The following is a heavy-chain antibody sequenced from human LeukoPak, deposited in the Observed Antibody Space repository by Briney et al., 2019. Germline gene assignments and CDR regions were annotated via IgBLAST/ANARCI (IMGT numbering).Heavy chain of an antibody. D-gene: IGHD3-3*01. CDR3: ATTLRPQPYYDFWSGYPGDYMDV. CDR2: IYHSGST. J-gene: IGHJ6*03. Sequence: SQTLSLTCTVSGGSISSGGYYWSWIRQPPGKGLEWIGYIYHSGSTYYNPSLKSRVTISVDRSKNQFSLKLSSVTAADTAVYYCATTLRPQPYYDFWSGYPGDYMDVWGKGTTVTVSS. V-gene: IGHV4-30-2*01. CDR1: GGSISSGGYY.